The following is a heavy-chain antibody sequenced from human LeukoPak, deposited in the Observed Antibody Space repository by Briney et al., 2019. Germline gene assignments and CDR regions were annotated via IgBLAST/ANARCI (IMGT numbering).Heavy chain of an antibody. CDR3: ARDYYDSSGFDY. CDR2: IWYDGSNK. Sequence: PGRSLRLSCAASGFSFSDQAMHWVRQPPGKGLEWVAVIWYDGSNKYYADSVKGRFTISRDNTKNSLYLQMNSLRAEDTAVYYCARDYYDSSGFDYWGQGTLVTVSS. J-gene: IGHJ4*02. V-gene: IGHV3-33*01. D-gene: IGHD3-22*01. CDR1: GFSFSDQA.